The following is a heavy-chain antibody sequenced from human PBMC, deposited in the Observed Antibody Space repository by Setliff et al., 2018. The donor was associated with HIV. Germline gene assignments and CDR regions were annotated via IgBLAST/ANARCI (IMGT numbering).Heavy chain of an antibody. CDR3: ARGPPPDFDF. V-gene: IGHV4-38-2*01. CDR1: GYSISSGYY. J-gene: IGHJ4*02. CDR2: IYYSGST. Sequence: PSETLSLTCVVSGYSISSGYYWGWIRQPPGKGLEWIGYIYYSGSTNYNPSLKSRVTMSADTSKNQFSLKLNSLTAADTAVYYCARGPPPDFDFWGQGALVTVSS.